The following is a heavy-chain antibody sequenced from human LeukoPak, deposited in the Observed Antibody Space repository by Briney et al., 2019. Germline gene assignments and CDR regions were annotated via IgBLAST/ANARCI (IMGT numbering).Heavy chain of an antibody. CDR2: INHSGST. CDR1: GGSFSGYY. D-gene: IGHD5-12*01. J-gene: IGHJ4*02. V-gene: IGHV4-34*01. CDR3: ASHSGGYAY. Sequence: SETLSLTCAVYGGSFSGYYWSWIRQPPGKGLEWIGEINHSGSTNYNPSLKSRITISVDTSKNQFSLKLSSVTAADTAVYYCASHSGGYAYWGQGTLVTVSS.